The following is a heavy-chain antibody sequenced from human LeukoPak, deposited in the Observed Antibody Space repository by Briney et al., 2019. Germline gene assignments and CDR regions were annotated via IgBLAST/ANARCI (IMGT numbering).Heavy chain of an antibody. V-gene: IGHV1-46*01. CDR2: INPSGGST. CDR1: GYTFSDYY. J-gene: IGHJ4*02. CDR3: ARARYSYGTDY. D-gene: IGHD5-18*01. Sequence: ASVKVSCKASGYTFSDYYMHWVRQAPGQGLEWMGIINPSGGSTSYAQKFQGRVTMTRDTSTSTVYMELSSLRSEDTAVYYCARARYSYGTDYWGQGTLVTVSS.